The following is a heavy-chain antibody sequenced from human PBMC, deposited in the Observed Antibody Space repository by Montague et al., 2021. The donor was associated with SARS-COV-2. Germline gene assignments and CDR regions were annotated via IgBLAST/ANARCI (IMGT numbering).Heavy chain of an antibody. CDR1: GYSISSGYY. CDR3: WGGVGAPYYYGMDV. CDR2: IYHSGST. Sequence: SETLSLTCTVSGYSISSGYYWGRIRQPPGKGLEWIGSIYHSGSTYYNPSLKSRVTISVDTSKNQFSLKLSSVTAADTAVYYSWGGVGAPYYYGMDVWGQGTTVTVSS. V-gene: IGHV4-38-2*02. D-gene: IGHD1-26*01. J-gene: IGHJ6*02.